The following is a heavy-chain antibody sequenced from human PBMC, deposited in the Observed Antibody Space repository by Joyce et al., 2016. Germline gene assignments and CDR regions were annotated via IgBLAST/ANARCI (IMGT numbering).Heavy chain of an antibody. CDR3: ALAVGNYFDD. Sequence: QVQLQESGPGLVKPSPTLSFMCNVSGGYIYRYGHYWSWLRQHPGKGLEWIGYLYYIGSTYYNPSLKSRVVISLDTSTNQFSLNLGSVTAADTAVYYCALAVGNYFDDWGQGNLVTVSS. CDR2: LYYIGST. J-gene: IGHJ4*02. D-gene: IGHD7-27*01. V-gene: IGHV4-31*03. CDR1: GGYIYRYGHY.